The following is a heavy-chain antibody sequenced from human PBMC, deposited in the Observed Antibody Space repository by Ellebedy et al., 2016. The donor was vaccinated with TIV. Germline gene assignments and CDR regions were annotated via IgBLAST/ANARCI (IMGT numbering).Heavy chain of an antibody. J-gene: IGHJ4*02. V-gene: IGHV4-59*01. CDR3: ASWGDYGGNRHLDY. CDR2: YYYVGKV. D-gene: IGHD4-23*01. Sequence: SETLSLXCTVSDDSISSYYWTWIRQPPGKGLEWIGSYYYVGKVNYNPSLKSRVTISVGVSKTQFSLELSSVTAADTAVYYCASWGDYGGNRHLDYWGQGTLVTVSS. CDR1: DDSISSYY.